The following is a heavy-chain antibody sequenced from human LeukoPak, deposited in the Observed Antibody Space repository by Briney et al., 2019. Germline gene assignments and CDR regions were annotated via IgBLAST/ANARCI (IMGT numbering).Heavy chain of an antibody. J-gene: IGHJ4*02. D-gene: IGHD6-19*01. CDR3: AKSLDSSSWFYFDH. CDR1: GFTFSDCY. CDR2: ITAGTTYT. Sequence: PGGSLSLSCVASGFTFSDCYVSWIRQAPGKGLEWVSYITAGTTYTKYADSVKGRFTISRDTTKNSVSLQMNSLRVEDTAVYYCAKSLDSSSWFYFDHWGLGTLVTVSS. V-gene: IGHV3-11*06.